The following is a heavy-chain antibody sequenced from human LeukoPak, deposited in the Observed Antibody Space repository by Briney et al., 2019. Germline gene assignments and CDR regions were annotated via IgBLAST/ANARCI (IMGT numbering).Heavy chain of an antibody. J-gene: IGHJ2*01. Sequence: PSETLSLTCAVYGGSFSGYYWSWIRQPPGKGLEWIGEINHSGSTNYNPSLKSRVTISVDKSKNQFSLKLSSVTAADAAVYYCARVSPTYYYDSSGYPPNWYFDLWGRGTLVTVSS. CDR2: INHSGST. CDR3: ARVSPTYYYDSSGYPPNWYFDL. D-gene: IGHD3-22*01. CDR1: GGSFSGYY. V-gene: IGHV4-34*01.